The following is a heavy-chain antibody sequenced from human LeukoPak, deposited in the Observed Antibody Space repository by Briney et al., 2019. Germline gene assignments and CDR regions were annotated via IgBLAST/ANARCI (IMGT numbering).Heavy chain of an antibody. D-gene: IGHD7-27*01. V-gene: IGHV3-7*05. Sequence: PGASLRLSCAASGFAFSSFYMSWVRQAPGKGLEWVANIKQDGSERYYVDSVEGRFTIPRDNANNSLYLQMNSLRAEDTAVYYCARDRDWGLFDFWGQGTLATVSS. CDR1: GFAFSSFY. CDR2: IKQDGSER. J-gene: IGHJ4*02. CDR3: ARDRDWGLFDF.